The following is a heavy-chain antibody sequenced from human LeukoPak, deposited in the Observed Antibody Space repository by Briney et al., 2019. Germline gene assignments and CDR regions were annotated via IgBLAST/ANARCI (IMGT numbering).Heavy chain of an antibody. D-gene: IGHD3-16*01. CDR3: ARSRTLNSLRGVTFDY. CDR2: ISSSSSYI. V-gene: IGHV3-21*04. Sequence: PGGSLRLSCAASGFTFSSYSMNWVRQAPGKGLEWVSSISSSSSYIYYADSVKGRFTISRDNSKNTLYLQMNSLRAEDTAVYYCARSRTLNSLRGVTFDYWGQGTLVTVSS. CDR1: GFTFSSYS. J-gene: IGHJ4*02.